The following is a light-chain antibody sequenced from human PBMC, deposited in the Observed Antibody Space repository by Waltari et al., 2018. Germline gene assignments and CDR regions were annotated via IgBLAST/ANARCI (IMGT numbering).Light chain of an antibody. CDR1: SPNFGKNF. J-gene: IGLJ3*02. CDR3: ATWDDSLRGWV. V-gene: IGLV1-47*01. Sequence: QSVVTQPPSASGTPGQRVTIPCSGSSPNFGKNFVYLYPQSPGTAPKFLIYRNNQRPSGVPDRFSGSKSCTAASLAISGLRSEDESDYYCATWDDSLRGWVFGGGTKLTVL. CDR2: RNN.